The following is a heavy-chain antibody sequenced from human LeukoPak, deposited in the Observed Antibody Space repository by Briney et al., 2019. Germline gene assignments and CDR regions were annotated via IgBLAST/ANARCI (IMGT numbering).Heavy chain of an antibody. D-gene: IGHD6-6*01. CDR1: GYTFTSYY. V-gene: IGHV1-46*01. Sequence: ASVKVSCKASGYTFTSYYMHWVRQAPGQGLEWMGIINPSGGSTSYAQKFQGRVTMTRDMSTSTVYVELSSLRSEDTAVYYCARDRYSSSRAVTFGWFDPWGQGTLVTVSS. CDR2: INPSGGST. CDR3: ARDRYSSSRAVTFGWFDP. J-gene: IGHJ5*02.